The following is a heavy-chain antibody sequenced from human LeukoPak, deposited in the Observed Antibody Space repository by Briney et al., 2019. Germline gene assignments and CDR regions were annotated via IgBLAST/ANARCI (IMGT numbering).Heavy chain of an antibody. Sequence: GGSLRLSCAASGFTFDDFEMSWVRQSPGKGLEWVSGTDSNGAATSYRESVKGRFTISRDNAKNSLYLQMNSLRADDTAVYYCERGGSWSWDNWGQGTLVTVSS. V-gene: IGHV3-20*04. D-gene: IGHD2-8*02. CDR2: TDSNGAAT. J-gene: IGHJ4*02. CDR1: GFTFDDFE. CDR3: ERGGSWSWDN.